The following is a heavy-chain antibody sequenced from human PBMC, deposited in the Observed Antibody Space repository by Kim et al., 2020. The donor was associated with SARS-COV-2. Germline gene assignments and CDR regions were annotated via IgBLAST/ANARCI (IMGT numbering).Heavy chain of an antibody. Sequence: SETLSLTCAVSGGFISSGDWWTWVRQPPGKGLEWIGEIYHGGSTNYNASLKSRLTISVDKSKNEFSLKLTSVTAADTAVYYCARALDMVRGVVNGLDFWGQGTMVLVSS. J-gene: IGHJ3*01. CDR1: GGFISSGDW. CDR2: IYHGGST. D-gene: IGHD3-10*01. CDR3: ARALDMVRGVVNGLDF. V-gene: IGHV4-4*02.